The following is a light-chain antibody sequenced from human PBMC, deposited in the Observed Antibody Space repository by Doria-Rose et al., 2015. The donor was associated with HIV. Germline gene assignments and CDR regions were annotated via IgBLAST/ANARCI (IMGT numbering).Light chain of an antibody. V-gene: IGKV1-8*01. CDR2: AAS. CDR1: QDISIY. Sequence: AIRMTQSPSSLSASTGDRVTITCRASQDISIYLAWYQQKPGKAPKLLIYAASTLQSGVPSRFSGNGSGTDFTLTISYLQSEDFATYYCQQYYSYPPTFGQGTKVEVK. J-gene: IGKJ1*01. CDR3: QQYYSYPPT.